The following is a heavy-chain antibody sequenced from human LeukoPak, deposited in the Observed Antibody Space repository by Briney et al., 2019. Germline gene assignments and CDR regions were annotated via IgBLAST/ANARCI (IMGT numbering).Heavy chain of an antibody. CDR3: ARHPGLEWVLPTGDY. D-gene: IGHD1-26*01. J-gene: IGHJ4*02. CDR1: GGSISSSRYY. Sequence: NPSETLSLTCTVSGGSISSSRYYWGWIRQPPGKGLEWIGSIYYSGSTYYNPSLKSRVTISVDTSKNQFSLKLSSVTAADTAVYYCARHPGLEWVLPTGDYWGQGTLVTVSS. V-gene: IGHV4-39*01. CDR2: IYYSGST.